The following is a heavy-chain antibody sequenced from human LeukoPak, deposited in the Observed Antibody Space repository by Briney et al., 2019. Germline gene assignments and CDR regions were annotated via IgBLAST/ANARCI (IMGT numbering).Heavy chain of an antibody. V-gene: IGHV1-46*01. D-gene: IGHD3-10*01. J-gene: IGHJ4*02. CDR2: INPSGGST. CDR1: VYTFTSYY. Sequence: ASVNVSFKASVYTFTSYYMHWVRQAPGQGLEWMGIINPSGGSTSYAQKFQGRVTMTRDTSTSTVYMELSSLRSEDTAVYYCARAPSPYGSVDYWGQGTLVTVSS. CDR3: ARAPSPYGSVDY.